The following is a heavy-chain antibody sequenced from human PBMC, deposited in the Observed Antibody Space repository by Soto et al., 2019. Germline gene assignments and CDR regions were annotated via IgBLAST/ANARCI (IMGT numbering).Heavy chain of an antibody. V-gene: IGHV5-10-1*01. Sequence: GESLKISCKGSGYSFASYWISWVRQMPGKGSEWMGSIDPSDSYTNYSPSFQGHVTISADKSISTAYLQWSSLKASDTAMYYCARQLIAVAAYYGMDVWGQGTTVTVSS. J-gene: IGHJ6*02. D-gene: IGHD6-19*01. CDR2: IDPSDSYT. CDR1: GYSFASYW. CDR3: ARQLIAVAAYYGMDV.